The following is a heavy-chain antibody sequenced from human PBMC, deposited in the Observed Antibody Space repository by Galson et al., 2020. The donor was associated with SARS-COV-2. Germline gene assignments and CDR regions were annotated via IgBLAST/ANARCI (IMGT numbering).Heavy chain of an antibody. CDR2: ISYDGSNK. D-gene: IGHD5-18*01. V-gene: IGHV3-30*18. J-gene: IGHJ4*02. CDR1: GFTFSTYG. CDR3: AKGLDEYSYGYGGFDY. Sequence: GGSLRLSCAASGFTFSTYGMHWVRQAPGKGLEWVAVISYDGSNKYYADSVKGRFTISRDNSKNTLYLQMNSLRAEDTAVYYCAKGLDEYSYGYGGFDYWGQGTLVTVSS.